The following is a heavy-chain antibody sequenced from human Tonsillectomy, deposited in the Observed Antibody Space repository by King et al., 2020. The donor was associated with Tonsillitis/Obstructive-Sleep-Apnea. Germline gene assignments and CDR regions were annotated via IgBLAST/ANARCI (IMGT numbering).Heavy chain of an antibody. V-gene: IGHV3-30*04. J-gene: IGHJ6*02. CDR3: ARDPLSPSEYYYGMDV. Sequence: VQLVESGGGVVQPGRSLRLSCAASGFTFSSYAMHWVRQAPGKGLEWVAVISYDGSNKYYADSVKGRFTISRDNSKNTLYLQMNSLRAEDTAVYYCARDPLSPSEYYYGMDVWGQGPRVTLS. CDR1: GFTFSSYA. CDR2: ISYDGSNK.